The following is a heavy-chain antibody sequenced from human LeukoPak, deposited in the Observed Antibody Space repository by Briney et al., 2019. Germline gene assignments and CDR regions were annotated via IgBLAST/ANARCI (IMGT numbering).Heavy chain of an antibody. Sequence: TSYFWGWIRQPPGKGLDWIAIIYYRVNTYYRPSLKSRLTLFVDTSKTQFSLKLSSVTAADTAIYYCARRKVAAEIDYWGQGTLVTVSS. CDR1: TSYF. CDR2: IYYRVNT. CDR3: ARRKVAAEIDY. J-gene: IGHJ4*02. D-gene: IGHD6-13*01. V-gene: IGHV4-39*01.